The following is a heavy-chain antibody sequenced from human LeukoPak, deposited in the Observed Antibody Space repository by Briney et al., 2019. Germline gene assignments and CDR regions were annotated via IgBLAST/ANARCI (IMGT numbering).Heavy chain of an antibody. CDR1: GGTFSSYA. J-gene: IGHJ4*02. CDR3: ARDTYSSSSGYFDY. V-gene: IGHV1-69*05. CDR2: IIPIFGTA. D-gene: IGHD6-6*01. Sequence: SVKVSCRASGGTFSSYAISWVRQAPGQGLEWMGGIIPIFGTANYAQKFQGRVTITTDESTSTAYMELSSLRSEDTAVYYCARDTYSSSSGYFDYWGQGTLVTVSS.